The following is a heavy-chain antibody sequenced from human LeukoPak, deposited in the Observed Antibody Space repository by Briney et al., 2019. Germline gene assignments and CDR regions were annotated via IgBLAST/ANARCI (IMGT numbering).Heavy chain of an antibody. Sequence: AGGSLRLSCVASGFSFSSYWMSWVRQAPGKGLEWVANIKQDGSEKYYVDSVKGRFTISRDNAKYSLYLQMDSLRAEDTAVYYCARDKRTGDSYFDSWGQGTLVTVSS. V-gene: IGHV3-7*01. CDR2: IKQDGSEK. CDR3: ARDKRTGDSYFDS. CDR1: GFSFSSYW. D-gene: IGHD7-27*01. J-gene: IGHJ4*02.